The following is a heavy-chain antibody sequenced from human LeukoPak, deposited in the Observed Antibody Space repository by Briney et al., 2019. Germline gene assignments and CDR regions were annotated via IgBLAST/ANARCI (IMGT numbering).Heavy chain of an antibody. D-gene: IGHD2-21*01. Sequence: GGSLRLSCAASGFSFSSHAMCWVRQAPGKGLEWVAVIWYDGSNKYYADSVKGRFTISRDNSKNTLYLQMNSLKTEDTAVYYCNLNLLWWSQGTLVTVST. J-gene: IGHJ4*02. V-gene: IGHV3-33*07. CDR2: IWYDGSNK. CDR1: GFSFSSHA. CDR3: NLNLLW.